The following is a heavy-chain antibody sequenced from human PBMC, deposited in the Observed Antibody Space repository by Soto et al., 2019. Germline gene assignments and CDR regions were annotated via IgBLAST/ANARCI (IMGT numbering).Heavy chain of an antibody. V-gene: IGHV3-33*01. CDR3: ARTKILAAAGTNFDY. D-gene: IGHD6-13*01. Sequence: QVQLVESGGGVVQPGRSLRLSCAASGFTFSSYGMHWVRQAPGKGLEWVAVIWYDGSNKYYADSVKGRFTISRDNSKNTLYLQMNSPRAEDTAVYYCARTKILAAAGTNFDYWGQGTLVTVSS. CDR1: GFTFSSYG. J-gene: IGHJ4*02. CDR2: IWYDGSNK.